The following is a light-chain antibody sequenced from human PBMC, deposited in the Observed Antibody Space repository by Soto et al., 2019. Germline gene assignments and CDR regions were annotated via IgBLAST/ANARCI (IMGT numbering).Light chain of an antibody. CDR3: QQFDNVPLT. V-gene: IGKV1-33*01. J-gene: IGKJ4*01. CDR1: RDITDY. Sequence: DTQMTQSPSSLSASVGDRVAITCQASRDITDYLNWYQQKPGKAPKLLIYDASKLETGVPSRFSGSGSGTDFTLTITSLQPEDIATYYCQQFDNVPLTFXGGTKVDIK. CDR2: DAS.